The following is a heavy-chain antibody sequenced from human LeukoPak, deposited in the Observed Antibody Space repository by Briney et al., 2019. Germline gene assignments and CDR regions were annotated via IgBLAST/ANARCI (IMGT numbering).Heavy chain of an antibody. V-gene: IGHV3-9*01. D-gene: IGHD3-22*01. Sequence: TGGSLRLSCAASGFTFDDYAMHWVRQAPGKGLEWVSGISWNSGSIGYADSVKGRFTISRDNAKNSLYLQMNSLRAEDTAVYYCAELGITMIRGVWGKGTTVTISS. CDR2: ISWNSGSI. CDR1: GFTFDDYA. J-gene: IGHJ6*04. CDR3: AELGITMIRGV.